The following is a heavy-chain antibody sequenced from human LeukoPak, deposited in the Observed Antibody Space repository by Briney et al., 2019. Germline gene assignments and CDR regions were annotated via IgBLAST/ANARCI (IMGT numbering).Heavy chain of an antibody. V-gene: IGHV3-23*01. CDR2: ITYSSGYT. J-gene: IGHJ4*02. D-gene: IGHD3-10*01. Sequence: PGGSLRLSCAASGFTFGSYDMSWVRQAPGKGLEWVSGITYSSGYTYYADSVKGRFTISRDNSRNTLYLQMNSLRAEDTAVYYCAKDPSDLGGSGSNNYFDCWGQGTLVTVSS. CDR3: AKDPSDLGGSGSNNYFDC. CDR1: GFTFGSYD.